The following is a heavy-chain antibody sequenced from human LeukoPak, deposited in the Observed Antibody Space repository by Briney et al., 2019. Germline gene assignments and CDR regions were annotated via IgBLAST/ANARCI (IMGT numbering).Heavy chain of an antibody. CDR1: GYTFTDYY. J-gene: IGHJ4*02. CDR3: AREDGRRQRWLQLAADGFDY. V-gene: IGHV1-2*02. CDR2: INPNSGGT. Sequence: ASVKVSCKASGYTFTDYYMHWVRQAPGQGLEWMGWINPNSGGTNYAQKFQGRVTMTRDTSISTAYMELSRLRSEDTAVYYCAREDGRRQRWLQLAADGFDYWGQGTLVTVSS. D-gene: IGHD5-24*01.